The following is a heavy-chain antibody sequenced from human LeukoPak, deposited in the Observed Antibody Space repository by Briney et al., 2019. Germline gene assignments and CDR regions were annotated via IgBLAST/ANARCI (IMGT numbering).Heavy chain of an antibody. V-gene: IGHV4-59*01. J-gene: IGHJ4*02. CDR1: GGSISSYY. Sequence: SETLSLTCTVSGGSISSYYWGWIRQPPGKGLEWIGYIYYSGSTNYNPSLKSRVTISVDTSKNQFSPKLSSVTAADTAVYYCARGIAAAGTGDYWGQGTLVTVSS. CDR3: ARGIAAAGTGDY. CDR2: IYYSGST. D-gene: IGHD6-13*01.